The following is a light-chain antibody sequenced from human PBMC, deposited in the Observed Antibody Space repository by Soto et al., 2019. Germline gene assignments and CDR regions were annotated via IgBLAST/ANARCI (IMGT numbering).Light chain of an antibody. V-gene: IGKV3-11*01. CDR2: EAS. J-gene: IGKJ4*01. Sequence: EMMLTQSPATLSLSPGERATLPCRASQSVGNNLAWYQQKPGQAPGLLIYEASTRATGIPARFSGSGSGTDFTLTISSLEPEDFAVYYCQQHANWPLTFGGGTKVDIK. CDR1: QSVGNN. CDR3: QQHANWPLT.